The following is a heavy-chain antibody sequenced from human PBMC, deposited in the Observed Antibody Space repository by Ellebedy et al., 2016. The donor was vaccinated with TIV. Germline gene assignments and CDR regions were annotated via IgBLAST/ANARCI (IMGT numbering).Heavy chain of an antibody. CDR3: TTDYDYVWGSYRHHYYYYYGMDV. J-gene: IGHJ6*02. CDR2: IKSKTDGGTT. Sequence: GESLKISXAASGFTFSNAWMSWVRQAPGKGLEWVGRIKSKTDGGTTDYAAPVEGRFTISRDDSKNTLYLQMNSLKTEDTAVYYCTTDYDYVWGSYRHHYYYYYGMDVWGQGTTVTVSS. V-gene: IGHV3-15*01. D-gene: IGHD3-16*02. CDR1: GFTFSNAW.